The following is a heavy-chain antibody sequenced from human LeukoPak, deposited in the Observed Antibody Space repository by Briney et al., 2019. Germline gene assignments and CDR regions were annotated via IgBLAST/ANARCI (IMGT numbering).Heavy chain of an antibody. CDR2: ITGSSTWT. V-gene: IGHV3-23*01. CDR3: ARELVSSGTGYFDL. D-gene: IGHD3-10*01. J-gene: IGHJ2*01. Sequence: GGSLRLSCEASGFTFGTFGMTWVRQAPGKGLQWVSGITGSSTWTYYAASVKGRFTVSRDNSQNTLHLQMNSLRADDTAVYYCARELVSSGTGYFDLWGRGTLVTVSS. CDR1: GFTFGTFG.